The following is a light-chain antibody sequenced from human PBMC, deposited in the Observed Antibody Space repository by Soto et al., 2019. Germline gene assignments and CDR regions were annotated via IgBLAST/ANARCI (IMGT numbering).Light chain of an antibody. J-gene: IGLJ2*01. V-gene: IGLV1-51*02. CDR1: SSNIGNNY. CDR3: GTWDSSLRGV. CDR2: ENN. Sequence: QSVLTQPPSVSAAPGQKVTISCSGSSSNIGNNYVSWYQQLPGTAPKLLIYENNKRPSGIPDRFSGSKSGTSATLGITGLQTGDEAEYYCGTWDSSLRGVFGGGTKVTVL.